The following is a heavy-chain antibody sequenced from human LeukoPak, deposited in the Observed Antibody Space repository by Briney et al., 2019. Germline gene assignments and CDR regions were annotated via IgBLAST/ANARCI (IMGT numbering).Heavy chain of an antibody. D-gene: IGHD2-15*01. Sequence: SETLSLTCTVSGGSISSSSYYWGWIRQPPGKGLEWIGRIYYSGSTYYNPSLKSRVTISVDTSKNQFSLKLSSVTAADTAVYYCATSGNCSGGSCYSGWFDPWGQGTLVTVSS. CDR2: IYYSGST. V-gene: IGHV4-39*07. J-gene: IGHJ5*02. CDR1: GGSISSSSYY. CDR3: ATSGNCSGGSCYSGWFDP.